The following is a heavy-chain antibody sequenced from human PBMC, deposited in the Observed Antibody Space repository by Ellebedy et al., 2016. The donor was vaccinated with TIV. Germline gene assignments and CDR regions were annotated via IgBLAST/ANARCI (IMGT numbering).Heavy chain of an antibody. Sequence: GESLKISCAASGFTFSSYAMHWVRQAPGKGLAWVAVISYDGSNEYYADSVKGRFTISRDNSKNTLYLQMNSLRGEDTAVYFCARVGESSGWPSQLDNWGQGTLVPVSS. D-gene: IGHD6-19*01. CDR2: ISYDGSNE. J-gene: IGHJ4*02. V-gene: IGHV3-30-3*01. CDR3: ARVGESSGWPSQLDN. CDR1: GFTFSSYA.